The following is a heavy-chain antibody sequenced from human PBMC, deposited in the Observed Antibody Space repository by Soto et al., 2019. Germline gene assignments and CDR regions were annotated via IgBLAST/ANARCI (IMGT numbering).Heavy chain of an antibody. Sequence: GGSLRLSCAASGFTFSSYAMGWVRQAPGKGLEWVSGISGSDGSTYYADSVKGRFTISRDNSKNTLYLQMNSLRAEDTAIYYCAKWSVFWSGYTPHFDYWGQGTLVTVSS. CDR2: ISGSDGST. CDR1: GFTFSSYA. V-gene: IGHV3-23*01. CDR3: AKWSVFWSGYTPHFDY. J-gene: IGHJ4*02. D-gene: IGHD3-3*01.